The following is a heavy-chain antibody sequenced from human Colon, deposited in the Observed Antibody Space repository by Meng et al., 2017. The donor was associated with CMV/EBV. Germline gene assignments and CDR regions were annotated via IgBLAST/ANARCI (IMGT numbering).Heavy chain of an antibody. CDR3: ARGEAAPYYFDY. CDR2: IYYSGST. V-gene: IGHV4-59*01. CDR1: GGSISSYY. Sequence: SETLSLTCTVSGGSISSYYWSWIRQPPGKGLEWTGYIYYSGSTNYNPSLKSRVTISVDTSKNQFSLKLSSVTAADTAVYYCARGEAAPYYFDYWGQGTLVTVSS. D-gene: IGHD6-13*01. J-gene: IGHJ4*02.